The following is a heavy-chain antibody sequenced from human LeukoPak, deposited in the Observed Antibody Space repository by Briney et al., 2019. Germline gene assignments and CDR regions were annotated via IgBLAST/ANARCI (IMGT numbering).Heavy chain of an antibody. J-gene: IGHJ4*02. CDR2: ISASGGST. D-gene: IGHD4-11*01. CDR1: GFTLSSYS. V-gene: IGHV3-23*01. CDR3: AKAKSYYSNYDY. Sequence: GGSLRLSCAASGFTLSSYSMNWVRQAPGKGLEWVSTISASGGSTYYADSVKGRFTISRDNSKNTLYLQVNSLRAEDTAVYYCAKAKSYYSNYDYWGQGTLVTVSS.